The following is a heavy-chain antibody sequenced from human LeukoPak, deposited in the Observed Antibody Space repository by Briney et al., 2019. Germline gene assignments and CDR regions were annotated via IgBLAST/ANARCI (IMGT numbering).Heavy chain of an antibody. J-gene: IGHJ4*02. V-gene: IGHV1-18*01. CDR3: ARDRVLSSCSGGSCYFGY. Sequence: ASVKVSCTASGYTFTSYGISWVRQAPGQGLEWMGSISAYNGNTNYAQKLQGRATMTTDTSTSTAYMELRSLRSDDTAVYYCARDRVLSSCSGGSCYFGYWGKVTLVTVSS. CDR2: ISAYNGNT. CDR1: GYTFTSYG. D-gene: IGHD2-15*01.